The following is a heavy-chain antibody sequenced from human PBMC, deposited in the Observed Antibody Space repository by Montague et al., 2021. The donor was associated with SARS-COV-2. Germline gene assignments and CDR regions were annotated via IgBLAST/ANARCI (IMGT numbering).Heavy chain of an antibody. CDR2: IYYSGST. V-gene: IGHV4-39*01. Sequence: SETLSLTCTVSGGSISSSDYYWGWIRQLPGKGLEWIGTIYYSGSTYYTPPLKSRVTISVDTSKNQFSLKLTSLTAADTAVYYCARSSGYNYDISYYGMDVWGQGTTVTVSS. J-gene: IGHJ6*02. CDR3: ARSSGYNYDISYYGMDV. CDR1: GGSISSSDYY. D-gene: IGHD5-18*01.